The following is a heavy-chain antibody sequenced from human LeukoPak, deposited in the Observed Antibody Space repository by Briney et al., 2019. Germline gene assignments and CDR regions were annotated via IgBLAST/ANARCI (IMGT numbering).Heavy chain of an antibody. CDR1: GYTFTAYY. Sequence: ASVKVSCKASGYTFTAYYMHWVRQAPGQGPEWMGWINPNSGGTNYAQKFQGRVTMTRDTSTSTAYMELSRLRSDDTAMYYRARDVFAGSITHHRFDPWGQGTLVTVSS. D-gene: IGHD3-10*02. CDR3: ARDVFAGSITHHRFDP. V-gene: IGHV1-2*02. J-gene: IGHJ5*02. CDR2: INPNSGGT.